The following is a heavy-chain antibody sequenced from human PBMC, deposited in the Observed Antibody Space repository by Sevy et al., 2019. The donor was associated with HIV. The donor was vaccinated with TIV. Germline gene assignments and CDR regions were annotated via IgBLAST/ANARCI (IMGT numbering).Heavy chain of an antibody. J-gene: IGHJ6*02. CDR2: ISHDGINE. D-gene: IGHD1-26*01. V-gene: IGHV3-30*18. CDR1: GFSFSYYG. CDR3: ANAYSGSYSHSYLYALDV. Sequence: GGSLRLSCTSSGFSFSYYGIHWVRQAPGKGLDWVALISHDGINEYYADSVKGRFTISRENSKNTVYLEMNRLRNEDTAIYFGANAYSGSYSHSYLYALDVWGQGTTVTVSS.